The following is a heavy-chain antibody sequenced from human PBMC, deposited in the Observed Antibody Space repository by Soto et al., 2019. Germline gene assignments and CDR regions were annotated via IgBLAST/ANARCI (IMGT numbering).Heavy chain of an antibody. CDR3: ARSVGDYGIDGDAFDI. D-gene: IGHD4-17*01. J-gene: IGHJ3*02. CDR2: INPSGGST. CDR1: GYTFTSYY. Sequence: ASVKVSFKASGYTFTSYYMHWLRQAPGQGLEWMGIINPSGGSTSYAQKFQGRVTMTRDTSTSTVYMELSSLRSEDTAVYYCARSVGDYGIDGDAFDIWGQGTMVTVSS. V-gene: IGHV1-46*01.